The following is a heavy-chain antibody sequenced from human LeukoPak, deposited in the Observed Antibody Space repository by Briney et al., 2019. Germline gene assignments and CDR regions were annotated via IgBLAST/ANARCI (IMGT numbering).Heavy chain of an antibody. Sequence: ASVKVSCKASGGTFTGYYIHWVRQAPGQGLEWMGWINPNSGGTNYAQKFQGRVTMTRDTSISTAYMELNRLRSDDTAVYYCARVSVGGYYYYYMDVWGKGTTVTISS. CDR1: GGTFTGYY. D-gene: IGHD4-23*01. V-gene: IGHV1-2*02. J-gene: IGHJ6*03. CDR3: ARVSVGGYYYYYMDV. CDR2: INPNSGGT.